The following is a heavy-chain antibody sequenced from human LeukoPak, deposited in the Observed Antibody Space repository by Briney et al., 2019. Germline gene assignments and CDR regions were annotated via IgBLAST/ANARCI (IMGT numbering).Heavy chain of an antibody. Sequence: PGGSLRLSCAASGFTFSSYGMHWVRQAPGKGLEWVAVISYDGSNKYYADSVKGRFTISRDNAKNSLYLQMNSLRAEDTAVYYCARGGIYDFWSDALAFDIWGQGTMVTVSS. CDR2: ISYDGSNK. J-gene: IGHJ3*02. CDR3: ARGGIYDFWSDALAFDI. CDR1: GFTFSSYG. D-gene: IGHD3-3*01. V-gene: IGHV3-30*03.